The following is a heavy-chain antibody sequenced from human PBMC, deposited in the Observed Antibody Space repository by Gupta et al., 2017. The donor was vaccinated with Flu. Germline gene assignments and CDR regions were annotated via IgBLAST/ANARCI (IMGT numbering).Heavy chain of an antibody. CDR2: GRNKANSYTT. V-gene: IGHV3-72*01. D-gene: IGHD1-14*01. CDR3: TRGGTEVTKYYNPMDV. J-gene: IGHJ6*02. CDR1: GFAFSDHY. Sequence: EVQLVESGGGLVQPGGSLTLSCGASGFAFSDHYMDWVRQAPGKGLEWVGRGRNKANSYTTEFAASVKGRFTISRDDSKSSLYLQMSNLKTEDTAVYYCTRGGTEVTKYYNPMDVWGQGTTVTVSS.